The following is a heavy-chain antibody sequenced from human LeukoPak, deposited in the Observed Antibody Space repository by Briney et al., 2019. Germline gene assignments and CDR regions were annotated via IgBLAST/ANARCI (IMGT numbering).Heavy chain of an antibody. CDR3: ARDMRGVRDY. V-gene: IGHV3-23*01. CDR2: ISDSGNT. J-gene: IGHJ4*02. Sequence: GGSLRLSCAASGFTLSSYAMSWVRQAPGKGLEWVSAISDSGNTYHADSVKGRFTISRDSSKNTLYLQMNSLRAEDTAVYYCARDMRGVRDYWGQGTLVTVSS. D-gene: IGHD2-2*01. CDR1: GFTLSSYA.